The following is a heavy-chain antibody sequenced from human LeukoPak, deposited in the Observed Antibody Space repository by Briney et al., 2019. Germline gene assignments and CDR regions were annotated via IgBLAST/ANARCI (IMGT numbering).Heavy chain of an antibody. V-gene: IGHV3-13*05. CDR3: ARSRSLLLHGMDV. J-gene: IGHJ6*04. D-gene: IGHD2-15*01. CDR1: GFTFSSYD. Sequence: GGSLRLSCAASGFTFSSYDMHWVRQGKGLEWVSAIGTAGDPYYPGSVKGRFTISRENAKNSLYLQMNSLGAGDTAVYYCARSRSLLLHGMDVWGKGTTVTVSS. CDR2: IGTAGDP.